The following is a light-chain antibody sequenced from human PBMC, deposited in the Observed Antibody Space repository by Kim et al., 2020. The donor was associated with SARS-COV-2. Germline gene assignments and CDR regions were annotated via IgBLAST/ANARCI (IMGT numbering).Light chain of an antibody. J-gene: IGKJ2*01. Sequence: SALSAFLGDRVTITCQANQDISSTLNWYQEKPGKAPKLLIYDASILETGVPTRFSGSGSGTYFSLTIDSVQPEDVATYFCQQRQTYGQGTKVDIK. V-gene: IGKV1-33*01. CDR3: QQRQT. CDR1: QDISST. CDR2: DAS.